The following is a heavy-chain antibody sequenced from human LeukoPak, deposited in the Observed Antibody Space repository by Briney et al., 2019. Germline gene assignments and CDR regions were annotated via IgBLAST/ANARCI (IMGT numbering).Heavy chain of an antibody. D-gene: IGHD1-26*01. J-gene: IGHJ4*02. CDR3: AKVWGSYSTGYFDY. Sequence: GGSLRLSCAASRFTFSSYAMNWVRQAPGKGLEWVSAISGSGGSIYYTDSVKGRFTISRDNSKNTLFLQMNSLRAEDTAVYYCAKVWGSYSTGYFDYWGQGSLVTVSS. CDR1: RFTFSSYA. V-gene: IGHV3-23*01. CDR2: ISGSGGSI.